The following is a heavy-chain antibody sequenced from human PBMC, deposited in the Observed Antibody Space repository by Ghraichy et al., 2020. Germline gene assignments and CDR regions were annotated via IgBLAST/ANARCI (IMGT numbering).Heavy chain of an antibody. J-gene: IGHJ1*01. CDR1: GFTFSSYA. Sequence: GGSLRLSCAASGFTFSSYAMSWVRQAPGKGLEWVSAISGSGGSTYYADSVKGRFTISRDNFKNTLYLQMNSLRAEDTAVYYCAKDRTPSYSSGAQYFQHWGQGTLVTVSS. D-gene: IGHD6-19*01. CDR3: AKDRTPSYSSGAQYFQH. CDR2: ISGSGGST. V-gene: IGHV3-23*01.